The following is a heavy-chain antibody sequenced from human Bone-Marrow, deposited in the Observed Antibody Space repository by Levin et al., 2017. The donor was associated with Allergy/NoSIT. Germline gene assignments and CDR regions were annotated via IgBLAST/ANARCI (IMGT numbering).Heavy chain of an antibody. CDR1: GDSIGSGGFS. CDR2: IFHGGTT. V-gene: IGHV4-30-2*01. J-gene: IGHJ4*02. CDR3: SREGAYGDYDY. Sequence: MTSETLSLTCAVSGDSIGSGGFSWNWIRQPPGKGLEWIGNIFHGGTTAYNPSLKGRVTLSVDMSKTQSSLNLNSLTAADTAVYYCSREGAYGDYDYWGQGTLVTVSS. D-gene: IGHD4-17*01.